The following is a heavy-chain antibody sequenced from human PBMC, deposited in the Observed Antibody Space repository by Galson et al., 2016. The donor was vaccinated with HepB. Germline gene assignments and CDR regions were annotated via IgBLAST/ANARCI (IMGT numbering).Heavy chain of an antibody. CDR2: ISRTSTIM. V-gene: IGHV3-48*02. Sequence: SLRLSCAASGFTLRNYAMNWVRRAPGKGLEWVSYISRTSTIMYYADSVKGRFTISRDNANNAQYLQMHSLRDEDTAVYYCLRDSDGGGYSNLDAWGQGTTVTVSS. CDR1: GFTLRNYA. J-gene: IGHJ6*02. D-gene: IGHD3-22*01. CDR3: LRDSDGGGYSNLDA.